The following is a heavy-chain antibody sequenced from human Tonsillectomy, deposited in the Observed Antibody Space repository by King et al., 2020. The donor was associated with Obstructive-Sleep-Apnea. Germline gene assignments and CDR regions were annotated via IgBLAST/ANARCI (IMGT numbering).Heavy chain of an antibody. V-gene: IGHV3-66*01. CDR2: IYSGGST. CDR3: ARDPRTYYVSSTSLGGMDA. J-gene: IGHJ6*02. CDR1: GFTVSSNY. D-gene: IGHD2-2*01. Sequence: VQLVQSGGGLVQPGGSLRLSCVGSGFTVSSNYMSWVRQAPGKGLEWVAVIYSGGSTYYADSVKGRVTISRDNSKNTLYLQMNSLRAEDTAVYYCARDPRTYYVSSTSLGGMDAWGQGTTVTVSS.